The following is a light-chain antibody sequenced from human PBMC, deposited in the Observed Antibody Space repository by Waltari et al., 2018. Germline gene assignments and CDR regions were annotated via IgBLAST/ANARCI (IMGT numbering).Light chain of an antibody. Sequence: QSVLTQSPSVSAAPRQGVTISCSGGFTNIGNNGVNWYRQLPGEPPKVLIYNNDQLPSGVSDRFSGSRFGTSASLAISGLQSDDEADYYCTSWDDSLNAWVFGRGTKVTVL. J-gene: IGLJ3*02. V-gene: IGLV1-36*01. CDR2: NND. CDR1: FTNIGNNG. CDR3: TSWDDSLNAWV.